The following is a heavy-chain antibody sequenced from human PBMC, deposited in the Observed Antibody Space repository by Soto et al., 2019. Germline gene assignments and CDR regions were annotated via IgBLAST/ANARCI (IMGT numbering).Heavy chain of an antibody. CDR2: INHSGST. CDR3: ARGLRRNAYYYYMYV. J-gene: IGHJ6*03. V-gene: IGHV4-34*01. Sequence: SETLSLTCAVYGGSFSGYYWSWIRQPPGKGLEWIGEINHSGSTNYNPSLKSRVTISVDTSKNQFSLKLSSVTAADTAVYYCARGLRRNAYYYYMYVWSKGTTVTVS. CDR1: GGSFSGYY.